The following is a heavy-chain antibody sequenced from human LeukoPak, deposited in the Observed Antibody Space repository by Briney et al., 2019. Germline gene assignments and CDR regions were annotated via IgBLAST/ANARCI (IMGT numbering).Heavy chain of an antibody. CDR1: GFNFVDYA. CDR3: ARDGGSYYPYFYYYYMDV. D-gene: IGHD1-26*01. Sequence: GGSLRLSCAASGFNFVDYAMHWVRQVPGKGLEWVSGIIYNSGTIVYADSVKGRFTISRDNARNSLFLQMNSLRPEDRALYYCARDGGSYYPYFYYYYMDVWGKGTTVTVSS. J-gene: IGHJ6*03. CDR2: IIYNSGTI. V-gene: IGHV3-9*01.